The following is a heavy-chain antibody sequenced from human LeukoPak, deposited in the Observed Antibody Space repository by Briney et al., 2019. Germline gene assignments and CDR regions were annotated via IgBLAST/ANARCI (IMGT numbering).Heavy chain of an antibody. V-gene: IGHV3-7*01. Sequence: PGGSLRLSCAASGFTFISYWMSWVRQAPGKGLEWVANIKQDGSEKYYVGSVKGRFTISKDNAKNSLYLQMNSLRAEDTAVYYCARDIVPNAFDIWGQGTMVTVSS. J-gene: IGHJ3*02. CDR2: IKQDGSEK. CDR3: ARDIVPNAFDI. D-gene: IGHD2-2*01. CDR1: GFTFISYW.